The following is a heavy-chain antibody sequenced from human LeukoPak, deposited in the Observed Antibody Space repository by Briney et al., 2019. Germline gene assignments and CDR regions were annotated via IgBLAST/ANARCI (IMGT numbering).Heavy chain of an antibody. J-gene: IGHJ6*02. Sequence: SQTLSPTCSVSGGSISSGGYYWSWIRQHPGKGLEWIGYIYYRGSTYYNPSLKSRVTISVDTSKNQFSLKLSSVTAADTAVYYCARLATLYYYGMDVWGQGTTVTVSS. CDR3: ARLATLYYYGMDV. CDR2: IYYRGST. V-gene: IGHV4-31*03. CDR1: GGSISSGGYY.